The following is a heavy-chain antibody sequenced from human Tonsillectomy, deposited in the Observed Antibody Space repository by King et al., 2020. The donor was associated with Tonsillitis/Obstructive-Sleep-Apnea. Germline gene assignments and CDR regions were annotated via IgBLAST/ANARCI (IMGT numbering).Heavy chain of an antibody. V-gene: IGHV3-48*02. Sequence: VQLVESGGGLVQPGGSLRLSCVASGFTFSSYGMNWVRQAPGKGLEWVSYISTSSSTIYYADSVKGRFTISRDNAKNSLYLQMNSLRDEDTAVYYCATHIVPTFNNHYGGQGTLVTVSS. CDR2: ISTSSSTI. CDR1: GFTFSSYG. CDR3: ATHIVPTFNNHY. J-gene: IGHJ4*02. D-gene: IGHD5-12*01.